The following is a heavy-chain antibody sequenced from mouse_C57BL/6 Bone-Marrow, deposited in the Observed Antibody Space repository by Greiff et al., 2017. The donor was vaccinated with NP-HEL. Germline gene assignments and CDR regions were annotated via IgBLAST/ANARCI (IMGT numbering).Heavy chain of an antibody. V-gene: IGHV1-64*01. Sequence: QVHVKQPGAELVKPGASVKLSCKASGYTFTSYWMHWVKQRPGQGLEWIGMIHPNSGSTNYNEKFKSKATLTVDKSSSTAYMQLSSLTSEDSAVYYCTGGSSYWFAYWGQGTLVTVSA. CDR2: IHPNSGST. J-gene: IGHJ3*01. CDR1: GYTFTSYW. D-gene: IGHD1-1*01. CDR3: TGGSSYWFAY.